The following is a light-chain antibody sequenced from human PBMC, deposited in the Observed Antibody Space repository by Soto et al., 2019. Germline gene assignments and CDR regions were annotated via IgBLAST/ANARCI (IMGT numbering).Light chain of an antibody. CDR3: QQYYSTPPT. CDR2: WAS. Sequence: DIVMTQSPDSLTVSLGERATINCKSSQSVLSSSNNKNYLAWYQQKPGQPPKLLIYWASTRESGVPDRFSGSGSGTDFTLTISSLQADDVALYYCQQYYSTPPTFGQGPRWIS. CDR1: QSVLSSSNNKNY. J-gene: IGKJ1*01. V-gene: IGKV4-1*01.